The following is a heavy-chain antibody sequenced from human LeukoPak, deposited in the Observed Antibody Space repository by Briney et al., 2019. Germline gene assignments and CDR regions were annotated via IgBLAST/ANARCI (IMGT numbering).Heavy chain of an antibody. D-gene: IGHD3-3*01. CDR3: AKAGSRYDFWTGYDDAFDI. CDR2: IRYDGSNK. Sequence: PGGSLRLSCAASGFTFSSYGMHWVRQAPGKGLECVAFIRYDGSNKYYADSVKGRFTISRDNSKNTLYLQMNSLRAEDTAVYYCAKAGSRYDFWTGYDDAFDIWGQGTMVTVSS. CDR1: GFTFSSYG. V-gene: IGHV3-30*02. J-gene: IGHJ3*02.